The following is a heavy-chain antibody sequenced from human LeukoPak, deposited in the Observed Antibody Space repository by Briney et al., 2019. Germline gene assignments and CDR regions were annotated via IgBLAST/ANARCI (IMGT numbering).Heavy chain of an antibody. J-gene: IGHJ6*02. CDR2: INHSGST. Sequence: SETLSLTCAVYGGSFSGYYWSWIRQPPGKGLEWIGEINHSGSTNYNPSLKSRVTISVDTSKNQFSLKLSSVTAADTAAYYCARDSSGWPYYYYYGMDVWGQGTTVTVSS. V-gene: IGHV4-34*01. CDR3: ARDSSGWPYYYYYGMDV. D-gene: IGHD6-19*01. CDR1: GGSFSGYY.